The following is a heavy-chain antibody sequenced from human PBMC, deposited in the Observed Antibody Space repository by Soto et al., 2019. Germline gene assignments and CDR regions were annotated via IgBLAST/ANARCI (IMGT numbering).Heavy chain of an antibody. CDR2: LNPDTGNT. D-gene: IGHD5-18*01. J-gene: IGHJ3*01. Sequence: QVQLFQSGAELTKPGASVNISCTASGFTFSDNLINWVRQVPGQGLEWMGWLNPDTGNTRYSETFQGRVTISRHPSASIAYLELSGLENEDTELYFCARDIQSVGPRANDAFDVWGQGTMITVSS. V-gene: IGHV1-3*01. CDR3: ARDIQSVGPRANDAFDV. CDR1: GFTFSDNL.